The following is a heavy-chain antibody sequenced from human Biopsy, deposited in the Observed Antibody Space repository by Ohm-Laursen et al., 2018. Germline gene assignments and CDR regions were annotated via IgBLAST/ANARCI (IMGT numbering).Heavy chain of an antibody. D-gene: IGHD3-16*01. CDR2: LHDRGVT. V-gene: IGHV3-53*01. J-gene: IGHJ6*02. CDR3: QGGHLPPGQFYGVDA. CDR1: GITVNDHY. Sequence: LRLSCSASGITVNDHYMSWVRQAPGKGLEWVSSLHDRGVTYYADSVKGRFTISGDNSKNTLYLQMNGLRAEDTAVYFCQGGHLPPGQFYGVDAWGQGTTVTVSS.